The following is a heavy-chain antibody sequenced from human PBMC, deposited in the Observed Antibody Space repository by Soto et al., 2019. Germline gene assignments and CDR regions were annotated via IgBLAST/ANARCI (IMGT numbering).Heavy chain of an antibody. J-gene: IGHJ6*02. CDR1: GYTFTSYG. Sequence: ASVKVSCKASGYTFTSYGISCVRQAPGQGLEWMGWISAYNGNTNYAQKLQGRVTMTTDTSTSTAYMELRSLRSDDTAVYYCARVQGSSWYGRSYYYYYGMDVWGQGTTVTVSS. D-gene: IGHD6-13*01. CDR2: ISAYNGNT. CDR3: ARVQGSSWYGRSYYYYYGMDV. V-gene: IGHV1-18*04.